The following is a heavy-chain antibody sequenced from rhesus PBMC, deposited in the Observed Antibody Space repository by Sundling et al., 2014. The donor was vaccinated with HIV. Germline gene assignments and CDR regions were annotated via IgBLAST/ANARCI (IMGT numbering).Heavy chain of an antibody. CDR1: GFTFSSYG. J-gene: IGHJ4*01. CDR3: ATSLFDY. Sequence: EVQLVETGGGLVQPGGSLKLSCAASGFTFSSYGMSWVRQAPGKGLEWVSAINSGGGSTYYADSVKGRFTISRDNSKNTLSLQMNSLRAEDTAVYYCATSLFDYWGQGVLVTVSS. CDR2: INSGGGST. V-gene: IGHV3S42*01. D-gene: IGHD2-15*01.